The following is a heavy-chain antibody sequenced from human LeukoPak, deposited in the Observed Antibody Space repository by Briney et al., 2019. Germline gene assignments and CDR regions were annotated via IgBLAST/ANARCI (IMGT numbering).Heavy chain of an antibody. D-gene: IGHD2-15*01. J-gene: IGHJ4*02. Sequence: KPSETLSLTCSVSGGSIGSSSYYWGWIRQPPGKGLEWIGSIYYSGSTYYNPSPKSRLTIAADTSKNQFSLRLSSVTAADTAVYYCARTAGYCSGGTCVDSWGQGTLITVS. V-gene: IGHV4-39*01. CDR3: ARTAGYCSGGTCVDS. CDR1: GGSIGSSSYY. CDR2: IYYSGST.